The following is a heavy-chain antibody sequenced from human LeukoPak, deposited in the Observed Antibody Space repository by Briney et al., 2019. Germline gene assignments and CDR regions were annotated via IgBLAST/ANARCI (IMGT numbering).Heavy chain of an antibody. D-gene: IGHD1-26*01. V-gene: IGHV6-1*01. CDR3: ARSSGYFDY. CDR2: TYYRSKWYN. CDR1: GDIVSSKSAA. Sequence: SQTLSLTCAISGDIVSSKSAAWHWLRQSPSRGLEWLARTYYRSKWYNEYAVSVKSRITINPDTSKNQFSLQLNSVTPEDTAVYYCARSSGYFDYWGQGTLVSVSS. J-gene: IGHJ4*02.